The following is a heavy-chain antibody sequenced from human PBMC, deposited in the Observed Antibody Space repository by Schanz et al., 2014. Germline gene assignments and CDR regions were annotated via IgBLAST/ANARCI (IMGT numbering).Heavy chain of an antibody. J-gene: IGHJ5*01. D-gene: IGHD2-15*01. Sequence: QVQLVESGGGVVQPGRSLRLSCAASGFTFSNHGMHWVRQAPGKGLEWVAVIWYDGSKKYYADSVKGRFTISRDNSKNTLYLQMNSLRAEDTALDYCARGYCAYCYGSFDSWGQGTQVTVSS. CDR1: GFTFSNHG. CDR3: ARGYCAYCYGSFDS. CDR2: IWYDGSKK. V-gene: IGHV3-33*01.